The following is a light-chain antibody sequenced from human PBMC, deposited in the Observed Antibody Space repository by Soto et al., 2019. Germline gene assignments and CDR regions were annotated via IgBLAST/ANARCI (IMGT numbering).Light chain of an antibody. CDR2: AAS. CDR3: QKYNSASFT. J-gene: IGKJ3*01. Sequence: DIPMTQSPSSLSASVGDRVIITCRASQGISNYLAWYQQKPGEVPKLLIHAASTLLSGVPSRFSGSGSGTDFTLTISSLQPEDAATYYCQKYNSASFTFGPGTKVTI. CDR1: QGISNY. V-gene: IGKV1-27*01.